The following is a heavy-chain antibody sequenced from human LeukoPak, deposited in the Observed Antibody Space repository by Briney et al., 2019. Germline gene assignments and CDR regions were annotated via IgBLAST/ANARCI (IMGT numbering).Heavy chain of an antibody. CDR2: VSFDGTTE. CDR3: ARVPGGGDYYGSGSLVAADN. Sequence: GRSLRLSCSASVFTFRPYAMHLVRQAPGTGLEGLAVVSFDGTTEYYADAVKARFTISRDNSKSKMNLPMNSLRSEDTAVYYCARVPGGGDYYGSGSLVAADNWGQGTLVTVSS. CDR1: VFTFRPYA. V-gene: IGHV3-30-3*01. D-gene: IGHD3-10*01. J-gene: IGHJ4*02.